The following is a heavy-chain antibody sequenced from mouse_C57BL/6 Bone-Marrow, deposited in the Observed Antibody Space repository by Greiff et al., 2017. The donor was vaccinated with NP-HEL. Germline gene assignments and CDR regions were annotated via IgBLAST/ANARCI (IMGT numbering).Heavy chain of an antibody. D-gene: IGHD1-1*01. J-gene: IGHJ3*01. CDR3: ATPLLLRSTWFAY. V-gene: IGHV1-81*01. CDR1: GYTFTSYG. Sequence: QVQLQQSGAELARPGASVKLSCKASGYTFTSYGISWVKQRTGQGLEWIGEIYPRSGNTYYNEKFKGKATLTADKSSSTAYMELRSLTSEYSAVYFCATPLLLRSTWFAYWGQGTLVTVSA. CDR2: IYPRSGNT.